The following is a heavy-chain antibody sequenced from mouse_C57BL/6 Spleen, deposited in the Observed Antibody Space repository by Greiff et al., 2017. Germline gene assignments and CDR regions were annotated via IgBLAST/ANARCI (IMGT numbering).Heavy chain of an antibody. Sequence: VQLQQSGPVLARPGASVKMSCKTSGYTFTSYWMHWVKQRPGQGLEWIGAIYPGNSATSYNQKFKGMAKLPAVSSASTAYRELSSLTNEDSAVYYRTKTWMTTVYFDYWGQGTTLTVSS. D-gene: IGHD1-1*01. V-gene: IGHV1-5*01. CDR1: GYTFTSYW. J-gene: IGHJ2*01. CDR2: IYPGNSAT. CDR3: TKTWMTTVYFDY.